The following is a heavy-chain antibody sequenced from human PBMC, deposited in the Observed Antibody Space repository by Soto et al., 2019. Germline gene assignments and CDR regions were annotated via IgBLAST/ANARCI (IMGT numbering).Heavy chain of an antibody. CDR1: GGSISSYY. J-gene: IGHJ4*02. CDR3: ASLRITASKATFDY. V-gene: IGHV4-59*08. D-gene: IGHD1-20*01. CDR2: IYYSGST. Sequence: SETLSLTCTVSGGSISSYYWSWIRQPPGKGLEWIGYIYYSGSTNYNPSLKSRVTISVDTSKNQFSLKLSSVTAADTAVYYCASLRITASKATFDYWGQGTLVTGSS.